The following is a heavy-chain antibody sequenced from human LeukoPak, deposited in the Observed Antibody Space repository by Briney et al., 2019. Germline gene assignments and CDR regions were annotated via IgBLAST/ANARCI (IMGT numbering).Heavy chain of an antibody. Sequence: GGSLRLSCAASGFTFSSYAMSWVRQAPGKGLEWVSAISGSGGSTYYADSVKGRFTISRANSKNTLYLQMNSLRAEDTAVYYCAKPRRDTYCYDSSGEGEAFDIWGQGTMVTVSS. J-gene: IGHJ3*02. D-gene: IGHD3-22*01. CDR3: AKPRRDTYCYDSSGEGEAFDI. V-gene: IGHV3-23*01. CDR1: GFTFSSYA. CDR2: ISGSGGST.